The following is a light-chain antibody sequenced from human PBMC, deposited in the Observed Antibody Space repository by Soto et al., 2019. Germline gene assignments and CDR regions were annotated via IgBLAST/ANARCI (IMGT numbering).Light chain of an antibody. J-gene: IGKJ1*01. Sequence: EIVMTQSPATLSVSPGGRATLSCRASQSISDTLAWYQQKPGQAPRLLIYSASRRATGFPARFSGSGSGTEFTLTISSLQSEDFAVYFCQQYNNWPPWTFGQGTKVDIK. CDR3: QQYNNWPPWT. V-gene: IGKV3-15*01. CDR1: QSISDT. CDR2: SAS.